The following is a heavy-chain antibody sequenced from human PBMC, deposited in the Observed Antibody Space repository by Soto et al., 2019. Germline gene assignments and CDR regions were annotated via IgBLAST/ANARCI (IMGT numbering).Heavy chain of an antibody. V-gene: IGHV3-74*03. D-gene: IGHD2-8*02. CDR2: INGDGSDI. CDR1: GFAFSNYW. J-gene: IGHJ5*02. Sequence: EVQLVESGGGLVQPGGSLRLSCGASGFAFSNYWMHWVRQVPGRGLVWVSRINGDGSDIKYADSVKGRFTISRDNAKKTLYLQMNSLGAEDTAVYYCARDQNTGGWFDAWGQGTLVTVSS. CDR3: ARDQNTGGWFDA.